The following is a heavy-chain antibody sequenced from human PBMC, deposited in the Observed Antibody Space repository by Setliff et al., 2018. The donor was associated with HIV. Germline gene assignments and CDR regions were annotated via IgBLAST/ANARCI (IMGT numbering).Heavy chain of an antibody. J-gene: IGHJ4*02. Sequence: SETLSLTCNVSGGAISSSSYYWFWIRQPPGKGLEWIGSIFYSGSTYYNPSLKSRVTISVDTSKNQFSLTLISVTAADTAAYFCARGRVGATGYFDYWGQGALVTVSS. CDR1: GGAISSSSYY. V-gene: IGHV4-39*07. D-gene: IGHD1-26*01. CDR3: ARGRVGATGYFDY. CDR2: IFYSGST.